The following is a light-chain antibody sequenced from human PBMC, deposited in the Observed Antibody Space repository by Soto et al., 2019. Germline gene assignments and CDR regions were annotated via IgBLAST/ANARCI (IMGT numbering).Light chain of an antibody. CDR2: AAS. CDR3: QYTDSFPLIT. V-gene: IGKV1-12*01. CDR1: QTISNW. Sequence: DIQLTQSRSLVSAAGAEGVPLTFRASQTISNWVAWYQQKPGKAPNLLIYAASSLYSGVPSRFSGSGSGTDFTLTITSLQPEDFATYYCQYTDSFPLITFGQGTRLEIK. J-gene: IGKJ5*01.